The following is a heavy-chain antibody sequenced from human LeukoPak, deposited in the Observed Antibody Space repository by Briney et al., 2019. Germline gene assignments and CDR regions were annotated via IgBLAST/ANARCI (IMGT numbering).Heavy chain of an antibody. J-gene: IGHJ5*02. V-gene: IGHV3-30*03. CDR1: GFTFSSYG. CDR3: ATEFNYYGSGSYS. Sequence: GGSLRLSCAASGFTFSSYGMHWVRQAPGKGLEWVAVISYDGSNKYYADSVKGRFTISRDNSKNTLYLQMSSLRTEDTAVYYCATEFNYYGSGSYSWGQGTLVTVSS. D-gene: IGHD3-10*01. CDR2: ISYDGSNK.